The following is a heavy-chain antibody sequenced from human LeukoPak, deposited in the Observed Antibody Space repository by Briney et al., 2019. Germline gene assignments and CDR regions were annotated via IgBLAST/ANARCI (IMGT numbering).Heavy chain of an antibody. CDR3: ARDFSGSGYYYYMDV. Sequence: GGSLRLSCAASGFTFSSYSMNWVRQAPGKGLEWVSSISSSSSYIYYADSVKGRFTISRDNAKNSLYLQMNSLRAEDTAVYYCARDFSGSGYYYYMDVWGKGTTVTISS. CDR2: ISSSSSYI. CDR1: GFTFSSYS. D-gene: IGHD3-10*01. V-gene: IGHV3-21*01. J-gene: IGHJ6*03.